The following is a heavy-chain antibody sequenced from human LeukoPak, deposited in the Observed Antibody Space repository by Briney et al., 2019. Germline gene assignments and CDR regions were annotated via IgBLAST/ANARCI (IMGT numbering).Heavy chain of an antibody. Sequence: ASVKVSCKASGYTFTGYFIHCVRQAPGQVLEWMGWINPKSGGTNYEQRFQDGVTMTRDTSISTAYMVLSRLRADVTAVYYGARSMVVGGVMGNYFDPWGQGTLVIVSS. J-gene: IGHJ5*02. CDR1: GYTFTGYF. CDR3: ARSMVVGGVMGNYFDP. V-gene: IGHV1-2*02. D-gene: IGHD3-16*01. CDR2: INPKSGGT.